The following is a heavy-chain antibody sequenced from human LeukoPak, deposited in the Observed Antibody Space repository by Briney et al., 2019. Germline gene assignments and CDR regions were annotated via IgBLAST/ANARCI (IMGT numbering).Heavy chain of an antibody. CDR2: INPSRGST. CDR3: ARGYSSGFGN. Sequence: ASVKVSCKASGYSFTSHYIHWVRQAPGQGLEWMGIINPSRGSTSYAQKFQGRVTVTRDTSTSTVYMDLSNLGSEDTAVYYCARGYSSGFGNWGQGTLVTVSS. J-gene: IGHJ4*02. D-gene: IGHD6-19*01. CDR1: GYSFTSHY. V-gene: IGHV1-46*01.